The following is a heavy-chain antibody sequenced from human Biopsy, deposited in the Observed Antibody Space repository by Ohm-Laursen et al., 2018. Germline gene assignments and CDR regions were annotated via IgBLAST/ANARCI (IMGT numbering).Heavy chain of an antibody. J-gene: IGHJ4*02. CDR3: ARDALGGGSYRFFY. Sequence: SVKVSCKASGGTFTNYAISWVRQAPGQGLEWMGGIIPIFGTANYAQKFQGRVTITADESTSTAYMELRSLRSDDTAVYYCARDALGGGSYRFFYWGQGSLVTVSS. D-gene: IGHD1-26*01. CDR2: IIPIFGTA. V-gene: IGHV1-69*13. CDR1: GGTFTNYA.